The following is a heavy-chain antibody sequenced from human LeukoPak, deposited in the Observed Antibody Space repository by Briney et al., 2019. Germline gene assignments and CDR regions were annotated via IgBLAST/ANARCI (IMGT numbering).Heavy chain of an antibody. CDR3: ARCRAAGIRFHYYYYMDV. CDR2: ISSSGSTI. D-gene: IGHD6-13*01. V-gene: IGHV3-48*04. Sequence: GGSLRLSCAASGFTFSSYSMNWVRQAPGKGLEWVSYISSSGSTIYYADSVKGRFTISRDNAKNSLYLQMNSLRAEDTAVYYCARCRAAGIRFHYYYYMDVWGKGTTVTVSS. CDR1: GFTFSSYS. J-gene: IGHJ6*03.